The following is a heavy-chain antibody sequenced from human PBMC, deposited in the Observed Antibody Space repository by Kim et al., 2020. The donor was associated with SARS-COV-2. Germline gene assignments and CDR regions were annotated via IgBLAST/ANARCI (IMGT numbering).Heavy chain of an antibody. J-gene: IGHJ4*02. V-gene: IGHV3-48*03. CDR2: ISSSGSTI. D-gene: IGHD2-15*01. Sequence: GGSLRLSCAASGFTFSSYEMNWVRQAPGKGLEWVSYISSSGSTIYYADSVKGRFTISRDNAKNSLYLQMNSLRAEDTAVYYCARGYCSGGSCAEFVYWGQGTLVTVSS. CDR3: ARGYCSGGSCAEFVY. CDR1: GFTFSSYE.